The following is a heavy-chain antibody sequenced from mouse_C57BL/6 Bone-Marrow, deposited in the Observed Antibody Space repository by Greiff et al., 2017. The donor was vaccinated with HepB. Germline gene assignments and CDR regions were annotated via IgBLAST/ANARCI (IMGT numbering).Heavy chain of an antibody. CDR2: INPNYGTT. D-gene: IGHD2-1*01. Sequence: VQLQQSGPELVKPGASVKISCKASGYSFTDYNMNWVKQSNGKSLEWIGVINPNYGTTSYNQKFKGKATLTVDQSSSTAYMQLNSLTSEDSAVYYCARERVYGNYPKWYFDVWGTGTTVTVSS. V-gene: IGHV1-39*01. J-gene: IGHJ1*03. CDR3: ARERVYGNYPKWYFDV. CDR1: GYSFTDYN.